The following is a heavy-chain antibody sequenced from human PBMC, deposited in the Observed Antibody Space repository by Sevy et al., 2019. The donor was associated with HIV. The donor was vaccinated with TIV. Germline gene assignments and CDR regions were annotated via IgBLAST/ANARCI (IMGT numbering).Heavy chain of an antibody. CDR2: IKSKTDGGTT. V-gene: IGHV3-15*01. CDR1: GFTFSNAW. Sequence: GGSLRLSCAASGFTFSNAWMSWVRQAPGKGLEWVGRIKSKTDGGTTDYAAPVKGRFTISRDDSKNTLYLQMNSLKTGDPAVYYCTTDLGYCSGGSCYSPYSSGWGDAFDIWGQGTMVTVSS. J-gene: IGHJ3*02. CDR3: TTDLGYCSGGSCYSPYSSGWGDAFDI. D-gene: IGHD2-15*01.